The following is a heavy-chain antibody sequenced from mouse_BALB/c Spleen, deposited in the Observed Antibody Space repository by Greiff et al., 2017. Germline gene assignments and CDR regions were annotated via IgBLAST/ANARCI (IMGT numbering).Heavy chain of an antibody. D-gene: IGHD2-12*01. J-gene: IGHJ2*01. Sequence: QVQLKESGAELAKPGASVKMSCKASGYTFTSYWMHWVKQRPGQGLEWIGYINPSTGYTEYNQKFKDKATLTADKSSSTAYMQLSSLTSEDSAVYYCASQREYDGGRWGQGTTLTVSS. CDR3: ASQREYDGGR. CDR1: GYTFTSYW. V-gene: IGHV1-7*01. CDR2: INPSTGYT.